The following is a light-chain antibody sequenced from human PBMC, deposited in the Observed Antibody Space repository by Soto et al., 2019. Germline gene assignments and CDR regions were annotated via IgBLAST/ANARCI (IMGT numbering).Light chain of an antibody. CDR2: AAS. CDR1: QSISSY. J-gene: IGKJ5*01. V-gene: IGKV1-39*01. Sequence: DIQMTQSPSSLSASVGDIVTITCRASQSISSYLNWYQQKPGKAPKLLIYAASSLQSGVPSRFSGSGSGTEFTLTISSLQPDDFATYYCQQSYNAPITFGQGTRLEI. CDR3: QQSYNAPIT.